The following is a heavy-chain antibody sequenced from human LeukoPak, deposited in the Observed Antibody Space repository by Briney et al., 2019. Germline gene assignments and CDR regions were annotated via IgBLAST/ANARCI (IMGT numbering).Heavy chain of an antibody. CDR1: GFTFSRYY. J-gene: IGHJ4*02. CDR2: ISPRGDSM. CDR3: ARDFLGESGAGGY. V-gene: IGHV3-21*01. Sequence: GGSLRLSCAASGFTFSRYYMHWVRQAPGKGLEWVSSISPRGDSMWHADSEKGRFTISRDNARKSLYMQMNGLRVEDSAVYYCARDFLGESGAGGYWGQGIQVTVSS. D-gene: IGHD3-10*01.